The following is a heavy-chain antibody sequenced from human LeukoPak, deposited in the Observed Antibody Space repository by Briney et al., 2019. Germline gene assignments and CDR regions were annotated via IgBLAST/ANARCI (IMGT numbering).Heavy chain of an antibody. D-gene: IGHD5-12*01. CDR3: ARDDQGGYDN. CDR1: GGSISSYY. Sequence: SETLSLTCTVSGGSISSYYWSWIRQPPGKGLEWIGYIYYSGSTNYNPSLKSRVTISVDTSMNQFSLKLSSVTAADTAVYYCARDDQGGYDNWGQGTLVTVSS. V-gene: IGHV4-59*01. CDR2: IYYSGST. J-gene: IGHJ4*02.